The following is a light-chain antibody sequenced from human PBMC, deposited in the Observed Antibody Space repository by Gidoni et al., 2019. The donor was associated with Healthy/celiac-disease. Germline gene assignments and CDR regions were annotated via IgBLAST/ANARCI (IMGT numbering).Light chain of an antibody. Sequence: DIQMTQSPSSLSASVGDKITLPCRASQGISIYLNWYQQKPGKAPNLLIYAASNLQSGVPSRVSGSGSGTDFTLTITRLQPEDFATYYCQQTDSTPRTFGQGTKVEIK. CDR2: AAS. CDR1: QGISIY. CDR3: QQTDSTPRT. J-gene: IGKJ1*01. V-gene: IGKV1-39*01.